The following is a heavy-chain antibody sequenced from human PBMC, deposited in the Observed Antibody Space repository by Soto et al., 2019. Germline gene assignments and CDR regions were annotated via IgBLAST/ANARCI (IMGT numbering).Heavy chain of an antibody. Sequence: SETLSLTCTVSGGSISSYYWSWIRQPPGKGLEWIGYIYYSGSTNYNPSLKSRVTISVDTSKNQFPLKLSSVTAADTAVYYCARGVEYYYDSSGYGMDVWGQGTTVTVSS. CDR1: GGSISSYY. V-gene: IGHV4-59*01. D-gene: IGHD3-22*01. CDR3: ARGVEYYYDSSGYGMDV. J-gene: IGHJ6*02. CDR2: IYYSGST.